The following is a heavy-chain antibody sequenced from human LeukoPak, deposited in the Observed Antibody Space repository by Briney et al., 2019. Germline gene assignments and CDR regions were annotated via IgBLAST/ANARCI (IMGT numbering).Heavy chain of an antibody. CDR2: INSDGSTT. V-gene: IGHV3-74*01. Sequence: GGSLRLSCAASGFTFSSYWMHWVRQAPGKGLVWVSHINSDGSTTSYADSVKGRFTISRDNAKNTLYLQMNSLRAEDTALYYCARETTTFDYWGQGTLVTVSS. D-gene: IGHD1-1*01. CDR3: ARETTTFDY. J-gene: IGHJ4*02. CDR1: GFTFSSYW.